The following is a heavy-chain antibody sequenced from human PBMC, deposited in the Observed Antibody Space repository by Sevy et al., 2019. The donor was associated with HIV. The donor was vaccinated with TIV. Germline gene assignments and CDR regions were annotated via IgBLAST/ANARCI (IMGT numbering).Heavy chain of an antibody. J-gene: IGHJ6*02. CDR3: AIGRGAV. Sequence: GGSLRLSCAASGFTFSNSWMTWLRQAPGKGLECVATINQDGSDKYYVDSVKGRFTISRDNPKNSVYLQLNSLRAEDTAVFYCAIGRGAVWGQGTTVTFSS. CDR1: GFTFSNSW. V-gene: IGHV3-7*01. CDR2: INQDGSDK.